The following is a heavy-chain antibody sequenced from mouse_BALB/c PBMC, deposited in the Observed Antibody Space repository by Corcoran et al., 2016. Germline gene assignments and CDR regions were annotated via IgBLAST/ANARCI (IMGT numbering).Heavy chain of an antibody. CDR2: INPYNGGT. CDR1: SYSFPGYT. V-gene: IGHV1-26*01. CDR3: ARLGDGYYLAY. Sequence: EVQLQQSGPKLVKPEASMKISCKASSYSFPGYTMKWVKQSHGKNLEWIGLINPYNGGTSYNQKFKGKTTFTGDKSSSTAYMELLSLTSEDSAVYYCARLGDGYYLAYWCQGTLVTVSA. D-gene: IGHD2-3*01. J-gene: IGHJ3*01.